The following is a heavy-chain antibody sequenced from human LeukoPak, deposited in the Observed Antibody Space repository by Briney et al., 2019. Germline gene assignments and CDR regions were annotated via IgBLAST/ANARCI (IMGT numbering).Heavy chain of an antibody. J-gene: IGHJ4*02. Sequence: ASVKVSCKASGYTFIGYYMHWVRQAPGQGLEWMGWINPNSGGTNYAQKLQGRVTMTTDTSTSTAYMELRSLRSDDTAMYYCARDRMDTGTYFDYWGQGTLVTVSS. D-gene: IGHD5-18*01. V-gene: IGHV1-2*02. CDR3: ARDRMDTGTYFDY. CDR2: INPNSGGT. CDR1: GYTFIGYY.